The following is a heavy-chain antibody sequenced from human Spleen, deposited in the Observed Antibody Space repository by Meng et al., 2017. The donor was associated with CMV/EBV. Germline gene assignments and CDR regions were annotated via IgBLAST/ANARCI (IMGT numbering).Heavy chain of an antibody. CDR3: ARDQQLIPAEYFQH. CDR2: ISAYNSNT. J-gene: IGHJ1*01. D-gene: IGHD6-13*01. Sequence: QVQLVQSGAEVKKPGASVKVSCKASGYTFTSYGMSWLRQAPGQGLEWMGWISAYNSNTIYAQKVQGRVTMTTDASTNTAYLELRSLRSDDTAVYYCARDQQLIPAEYFQHWGPGTLVTVSS. V-gene: IGHV1-18*01. CDR1: GYTFTSYG.